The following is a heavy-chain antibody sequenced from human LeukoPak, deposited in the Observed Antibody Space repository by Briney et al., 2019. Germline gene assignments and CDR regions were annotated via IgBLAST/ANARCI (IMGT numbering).Heavy chain of an antibody. CDR1: GGSISSSSYY. D-gene: IGHD5-24*01. J-gene: IGHJ4*02. CDR2: IYYSGST. V-gene: IGHV4-39*01. CDR3: ARGVEMATITTSPYFDY. Sequence: PSESLSLTCTVSGGSISSSSYYWGWIRQPPGKGLEWIGSIYYSGSTYYNPSLKSRVTISVDTSKNQFSLKLSSVTAADTAVYYCARGVEMATITTSPYFDYWGQGTLATVSS.